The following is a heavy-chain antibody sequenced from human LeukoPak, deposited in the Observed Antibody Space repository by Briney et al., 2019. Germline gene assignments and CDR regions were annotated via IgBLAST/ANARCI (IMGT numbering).Heavy chain of an antibody. Sequence: GGSLRLSWAASGFTVSSYAMSWVRQAPGKRLEWVSAISGSGGSTYYADSVKGRFTISRDNYKNTLHLQMNSLRAEDTDVYYCANSMQKSERRSNWFDPWGQGTLVTVSS. CDR1: GFTVSSYA. CDR3: ANSMQKSERRSNWFDP. J-gene: IGHJ5*02. CDR2: ISGSGGST. V-gene: IGHV3-23*01. D-gene: IGHD3-3*01.